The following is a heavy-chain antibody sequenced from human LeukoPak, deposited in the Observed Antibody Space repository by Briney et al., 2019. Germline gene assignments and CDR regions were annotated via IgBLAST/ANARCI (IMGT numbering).Heavy chain of an antibody. J-gene: IGHJ5*02. V-gene: IGHV4-34*01. D-gene: IGHD1-26*01. CDR2: INHSGST. Sequence: SETLSLTCAVYGGSFSGYYWSWIRQPPGKGLEWVGEINHSGSTNYNPSLKSRVTISVDTSKNQFSLKLSSVTAADTAVYYCARDLWELPGYNWFDPWGQGTLVTVSS. CDR1: GGSFSGYY. CDR3: ARDLWELPGYNWFDP.